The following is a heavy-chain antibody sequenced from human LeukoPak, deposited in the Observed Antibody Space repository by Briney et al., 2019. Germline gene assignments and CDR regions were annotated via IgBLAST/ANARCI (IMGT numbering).Heavy chain of an antibody. D-gene: IGHD2-21*01. J-gene: IGHJ6*03. CDR1: RYTFTGYY. CDR3: ATCDPYAYYMDV. CDR2: INPNSGGT. V-gene: IGHV1-2*02. Sequence: ASVKVCCKASRYTFTGYYMHWVRQAPGQGLEWMGWINPNSGGTNYAQKFQGRVTMTRDTSISTAYMELSRLRSDDTAVYYCATCDPYAYYMDVWGKGTTVTVSS.